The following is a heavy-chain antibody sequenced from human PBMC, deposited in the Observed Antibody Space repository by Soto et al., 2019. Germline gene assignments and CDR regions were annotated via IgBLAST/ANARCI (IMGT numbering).Heavy chain of an antibody. Sequence: QMQLQESGPGLVKPSETLSLTCAVSSASIISEQRWSWVRQPPGKGLEWIGEIHHSGSTNNNPSRRGRVPLPGDKSKHQFSLNLNSVTAADTAVYYCARSFGWYAIDQWGQGTLVIVSS. CDR2: IHHSGST. J-gene: IGHJ4*02. CDR3: ARSFGWYAIDQ. D-gene: IGHD6-19*01. V-gene: IGHV4-4*02. CDR1: SASIISEQR.